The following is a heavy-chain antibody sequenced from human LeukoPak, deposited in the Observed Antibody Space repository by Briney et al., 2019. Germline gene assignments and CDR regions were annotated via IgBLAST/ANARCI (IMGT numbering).Heavy chain of an antibody. CDR1: GYTFTGYY. D-gene: IGHD3-10*01. CDR2: INPNSGGT. Sequence: ASVKVSCKASGYTFTGYYMHWVRQAPGQGLEWMGRINPNSGGTNYAQKFQGRVTMARDTSISTAYMELSRLRSDDTAVYYCARSTMVRGVTRTLDWGQGTMVTVSS. V-gene: IGHV1-2*06. J-gene: IGHJ3*01. CDR3: ARSTMVRGVTRTLD.